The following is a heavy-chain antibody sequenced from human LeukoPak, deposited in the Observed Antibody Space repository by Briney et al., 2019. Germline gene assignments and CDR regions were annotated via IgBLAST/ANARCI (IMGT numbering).Heavy chain of an antibody. D-gene: IGHD5-12*01. J-gene: IGHJ4*02. CDR1: GFAFSSYA. CDR2: ISYDGSNK. Sequence: GGSLRLSCAASGFAFSSYAMHWVRPAPGKGLGXXXXISYDGSNKYYADSVEGRFTISRDNSKNTLYLQMNSLRAEDTAVYYCARDPNYSGYLYYFDYWGQGTLVTVSS. CDR3: ARDPNYSGYLYYFDY. V-gene: IGHV3-30-3*01.